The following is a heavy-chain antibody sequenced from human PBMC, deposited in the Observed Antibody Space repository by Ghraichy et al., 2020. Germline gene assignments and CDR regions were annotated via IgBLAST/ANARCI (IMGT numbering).Heavy chain of an antibody. CDR2: ISPADSDT. CDR1: GYSFNNYW. CDR3: ARRAYGRTGNYQAQRYFDF. V-gene: IGHV5-51*01. D-gene: IGHD1-7*01. Sequence: GESLNISCKASGYSFNNYWIGWVRQMPGKGLEWMGIISPADSDTRYSPSFQGQVTFSTDSSINTAYLHWSSLKASDTAMYYCARRAYGRTGNYQAQRYFDFWGRGTLVTVSS. J-gene: IGHJ2*01.